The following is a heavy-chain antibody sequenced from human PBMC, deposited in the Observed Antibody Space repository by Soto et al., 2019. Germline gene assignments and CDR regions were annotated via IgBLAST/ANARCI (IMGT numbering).Heavy chain of an antibody. CDR1: GYSFRSYL. J-gene: IGHJ4*02. D-gene: IGHD4-4*01. CDR3: ARHLHSNSVHITPVSPDY. V-gene: IGHV5-51*01. CDR2: IYPGDSET. Sequence: PGESLKISCQTFGYSFRSYLIGWVRQMPGKGLEWMGIIYPGDSETKYSPSFQGQVTISADKSINTAYLQWSSLKASDTAMYYCARHLHSNSVHITPVSPDYWGQGTLVTVSS.